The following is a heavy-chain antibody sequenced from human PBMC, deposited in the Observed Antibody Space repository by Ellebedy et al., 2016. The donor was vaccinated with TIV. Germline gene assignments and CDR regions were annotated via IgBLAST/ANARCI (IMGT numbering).Heavy chain of an antibody. CDR1: GFTFSYYG. V-gene: IGHV3-48*02. CDR3: ARGQYFYDNWVEP. CDR2: ISGSGDLI. Sequence: GESLKISCAASGFTFSYYGMNWVRQAPGKGLEWVSYISGSGDLINYADSVKGRFTITRDNAKSSLYLQMNSLRDEDTALYYFARGQYFYDNWVEPWGQGTLVTVSS. D-gene: IGHD2/OR15-2a*01. J-gene: IGHJ5*02.